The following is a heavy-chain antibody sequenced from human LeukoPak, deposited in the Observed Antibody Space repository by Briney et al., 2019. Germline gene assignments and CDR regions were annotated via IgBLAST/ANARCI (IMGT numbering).Heavy chain of an antibody. Sequence: GGSLRLSCVASGFSFSYYSMNWVRQAPGKGLEWVSYINSISGEIWYADSVKGRFTISRDDAKNSLYLQMNSLRDEDTAVYYCARDHGYAFDYWGQGTLVTVSS. CDR3: ARDHGYAFDY. D-gene: IGHD5-12*01. CDR2: INSISGEI. CDR1: GFSFSYYS. V-gene: IGHV3-48*02. J-gene: IGHJ4*02.